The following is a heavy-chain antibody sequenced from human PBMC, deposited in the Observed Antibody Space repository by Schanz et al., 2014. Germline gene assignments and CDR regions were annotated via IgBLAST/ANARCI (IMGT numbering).Heavy chain of an antibody. V-gene: IGHV3-13*05. J-gene: IGHJ4*02. D-gene: IGHD2-2*01. CDR1: GFAFSNYA. CDR2: IGPASDP. CDR3: ARGRRGDCRRTSCTYYFDY. Sequence: EVQVVESGGGLVQPGGSLRLSCAASGFAFSNYAMNWVRQAPGKGLEWVSGIGPASDPYYAGSVKGRFTISRENGKNSLYLQMNSLRAGDTAVYYCARGRRGDCRRTSCTYYFDYWGQGTLVTVSS.